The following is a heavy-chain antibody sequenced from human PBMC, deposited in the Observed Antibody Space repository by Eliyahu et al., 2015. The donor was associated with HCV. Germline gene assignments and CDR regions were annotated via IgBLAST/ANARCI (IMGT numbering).Heavy chain of an antibody. Sequence: EVQLVESGGGLVQPGMSLTLSCAASGFKFDDYAMRWVRQAPGKGLEWVSSITWNSGEIDYADSVRGRFTIFRDNAKNSLFLQMNSLKVDDTALYYCARDKMAGYSSGWGYGMDVWGPGTTVTVSS. D-gene: IGHD3-22*01. J-gene: IGHJ6*02. V-gene: IGHV3-9*01. CDR3: ARDKMAGYSSGWGYGMDV. CDR1: GFKFDDYA. CDR2: ITWNSGEI.